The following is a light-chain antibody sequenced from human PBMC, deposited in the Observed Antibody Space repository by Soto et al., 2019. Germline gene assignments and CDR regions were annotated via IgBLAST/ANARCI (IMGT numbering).Light chain of an antibody. CDR3: ETWDGNTRV. CDR1: SGHSSYI. Sequence: QLVLTQSSSAFASLGSSVKLTCTLSSGHSSYIIAWHQQQPGKAPRYLMKLEGSGSYNKGSGVPDRFSGSSSGADRYLTISNPQFEDEADYYCETWDGNTRVFGGGTKLTVL. J-gene: IGLJ3*02. CDR2: LEGSGSY. V-gene: IGLV4-60*02.